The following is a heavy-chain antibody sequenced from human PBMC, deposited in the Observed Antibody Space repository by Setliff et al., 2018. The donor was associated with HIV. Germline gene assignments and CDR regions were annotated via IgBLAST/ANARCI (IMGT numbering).Heavy chain of an antibody. CDR3: AREDSSYHYFDS. J-gene: IGHJ4*02. CDR1: GGSFNGYY. D-gene: IGHD3-22*01. V-gene: IGHV4-34*12. Sequence: SETLSLTCAVYGGSFNGYYWGWIRQPPGKGREWIGSIFYSGSANYNPSLTSPVTICVDTSKNQFSLKLRSVTAADTAVYWCAREDSSYHYFDSWGQGMLVTVSS. CDR2: IFYSGSA.